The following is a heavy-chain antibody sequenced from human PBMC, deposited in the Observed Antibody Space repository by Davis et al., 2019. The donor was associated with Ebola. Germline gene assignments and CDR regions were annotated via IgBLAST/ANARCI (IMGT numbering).Heavy chain of an antibody. D-gene: IGHD2-21*01. CDR3: ARDLGRQYNVVVKSYYYYGMDV. CDR2: ISSSGSYI. CDR1: GFTFSIYT. Sequence: GGSLRLSCAASGFTFSIYTMNWVRQAPGEGLEWVSSISSSGSYIYYPDSVRGRFTISRDNAKNSLYLQMNSLRAEDTAVYYCARDLGRQYNVVVKSYYYYGMDVWGQGTTVTVSS. J-gene: IGHJ6*02. V-gene: IGHV3-21*01.